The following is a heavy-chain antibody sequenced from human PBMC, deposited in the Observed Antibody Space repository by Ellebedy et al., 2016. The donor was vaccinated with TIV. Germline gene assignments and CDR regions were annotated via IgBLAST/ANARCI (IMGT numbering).Heavy chain of an antibody. CDR2: VYDTLGSS. CDR3: ARHAVVPTPGFEY. Sequence: SETLSLTCTVSGSSISDYYWTWIRQPPGRGLEWIEFVYDTLGSSNYSPSLKSRVSISVDTSKSQISLRLKSVTAADTAVYYCARHAVVPTPGFEYWGPGALVTVSS. CDR1: GSSISDYY. J-gene: IGHJ4*02. V-gene: IGHV4-59*08. D-gene: IGHD2-15*01.